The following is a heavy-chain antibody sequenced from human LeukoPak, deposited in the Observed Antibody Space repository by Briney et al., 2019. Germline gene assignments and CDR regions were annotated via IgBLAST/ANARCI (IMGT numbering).Heavy chain of an antibody. CDR2: IYSSGST. D-gene: IGHD3-3*01. V-gene: IGHV4-59*11. CDR3: AREYYDFWSVSFSGGRLGNWFDP. Sequence: SETLSLTCTVSGASISTHFWNWIRQPPGKGLEWMGYIYSSGSTNYNPSLKSRVTISIDTSKNQFSLKLSSVTAADTAVYYCAREYYDFWSVSFSGGRLGNWFDPWGQGTLVTVSS. J-gene: IGHJ5*02. CDR1: GASISTHF.